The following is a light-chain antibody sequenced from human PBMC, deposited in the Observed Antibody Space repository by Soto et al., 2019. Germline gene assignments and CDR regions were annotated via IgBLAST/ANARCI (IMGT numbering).Light chain of an antibody. V-gene: IGKV1-5*01. Sequence: DIQLTQFPSTLSASVGDRVTITCRASQSISSWLAWYQQKPGKGPKLLIYDASSLESGVPSRFSGSGSGTEFTLTISSLQPDDCATYYCQQYNSYSRTFGQGTKVDIK. CDR1: QSISSW. J-gene: IGKJ1*01. CDR3: QQYNSYSRT. CDR2: DAS.